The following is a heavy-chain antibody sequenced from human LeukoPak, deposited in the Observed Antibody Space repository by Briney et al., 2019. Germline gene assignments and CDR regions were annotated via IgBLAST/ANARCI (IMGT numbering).Heavy chain of an antibody. Sequence: GGSLRLSCAASGFTFSSYSMNWVRQAPGKGLEWVSSISSSSSYIYYADSVKGRFTISRDNSKNTLYLQMNSLRAEDTAVYYCAKDLPYGRYFDYWGQGTLVTVSS. V-gene: IGHV3-21*04. J-gene: IGHJ4*02. CDR1: GFTFSSYS. D-gene: IGHD3-10*01. CDR2: ISSSSSYI. CDR3: AKDLPYGRYFDY.